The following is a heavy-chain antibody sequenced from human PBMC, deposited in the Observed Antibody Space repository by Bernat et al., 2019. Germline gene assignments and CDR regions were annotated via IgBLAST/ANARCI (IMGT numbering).Heavy chain of an antibody. V-gene: IGHV3-23*04. Sequence: GRGVGGGGGLGQPGGSLRLSCAASGFTVSSYAMSWVRQAPGKGLEWVSAISGSGGSTYYADSVKGRFTISRDNSKNTLYLQMNSLRAEDTAVYYCARRTGYSSGPTGYWGQGTLVTVSS. J-gene: IGHJ4*02. CDR1: GFTVSSYA. CDR2: ISGSGGST. CDR3: ARRTGYSSGPTGY. D-gene: IGHD6-19*01.